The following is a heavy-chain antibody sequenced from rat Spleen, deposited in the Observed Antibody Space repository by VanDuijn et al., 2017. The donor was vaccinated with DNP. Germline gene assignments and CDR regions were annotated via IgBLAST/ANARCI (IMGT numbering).Heavy chain of an antibody. Sequence: QVQLKESGPGLVQPSQTLSLTCTVSGFSLTSNSVSWVRQPPGKGLEWMGTIWSDGSTDCNSALKSQLSISKDTSKSQVFLKMNRLQTEDTATYFCVRSRGDLNWFAYWGQCTLVTVSS. V-gene: IGHV2-1*01. J-gene: IGHJ3*01. D-gene: IGHD4-3*01. CDR3: VRSRGDLNWFAY. CDR1: GFSLTSNS. CDR2: IWSDGST.